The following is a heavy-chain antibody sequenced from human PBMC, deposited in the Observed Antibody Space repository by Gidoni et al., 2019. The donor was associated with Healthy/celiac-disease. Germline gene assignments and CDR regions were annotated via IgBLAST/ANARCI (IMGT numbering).Heavy chain of an antibody. CDR1: GFPFRSYA. Sequence: EVQLLESGGGLVQPGGSLRLSCAASGFPFRSYAMSWVRQAPGKGLEWVSAISGSGGSTYYADSVKGRFTISRDNSKNTLYLQMNSLRAEDTAVYYCAKHEGSWWGYYFDYWGQGTLVTVSS. J-gene: IGHJ4*02. CDR3: AKHEGSWWGYYFDY. V-gene: IGHV3-23*01. CDR2: ISGSGGST. D-gene: IGHD2-15*01.